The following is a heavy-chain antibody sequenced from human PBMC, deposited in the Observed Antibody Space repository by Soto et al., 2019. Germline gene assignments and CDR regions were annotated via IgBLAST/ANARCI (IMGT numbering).Heavy chain of an antibody. D-gene: IGHD6-13*01. J-gene: IGHJ6*02. CDR1: GGSISSSSYY. CDR3: ASLSAAGKGKVGGYYYGMDV. V-gene: IGHV4-39*01. CDR2: IYYSGST. Sequence: SETLSLTCTVPGGSISSSSYYWGWIRQPPGKGLEWIGSIYYSGSTYYNPSLKSRVTISVDTSKNQFSLKLSSVTAADTAVYYCASLSAAGKGKVGGYYYGMDVWGQGTTVTVSS.